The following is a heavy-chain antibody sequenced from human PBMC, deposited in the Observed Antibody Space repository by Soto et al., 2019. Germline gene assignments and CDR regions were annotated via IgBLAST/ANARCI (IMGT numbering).Heavy chain of an antibody. CDR3: AFNTYDSSGYFYRD. CDR2: INSDGRST. D-gene: IGHD3-22*01. Sequence: LRLSCAASGFTFSSYWMHWVRQVSGKGLVWVSRINSDGRSTDYADSVKGRFTISRDNAKNTLYLQMNSLRVEDTAVYYCAFNTYDSSGYFYRDWGQGTRVTVFS. J-gene: IGHJ4*02. CDR1: GFTFSSYW. V-gene: IGHV3-74*01.